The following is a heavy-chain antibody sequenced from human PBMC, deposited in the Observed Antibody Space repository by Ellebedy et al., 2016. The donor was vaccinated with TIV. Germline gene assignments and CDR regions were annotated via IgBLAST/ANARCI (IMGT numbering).Heavy chain of an antibody. CDR2: ISSSGSYL. J-gene: IGHJ4*02. Sequence: GESLKISCAASGFTFSSYTINWVRQTPGKGLEWVSSISSSGSYLYYADSVKGRFTISRDNAKNSLYLPMNRLRVDDTAVYYCATSRARVYWGQGTLVTVSS. CDR3: ATSRARVY. V-gene: IGHV3-21*01. CDR1: GFTFSSYT.